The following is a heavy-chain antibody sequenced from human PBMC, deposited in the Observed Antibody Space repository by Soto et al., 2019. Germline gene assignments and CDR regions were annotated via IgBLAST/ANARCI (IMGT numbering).Heavy chain of an antibody. J-gene: IGHJ6*02. D-gene: IGHD3-3*01. CDR2: INHSGST. V-gene: IGHV4-34*01. CDR3: ARKLRITIFGVVKSLGIMDV. CDR1: GGSFSGYY. Sequence: PSETLSLTCAVYGGSFSGYYWSWIRQPPGKXLEWIGEINHSGSTNYNPSLKSRVTISVDTSKNQFSLKLSSVTAADTAVYYCARKLRITIFGVVKSLGIMDVWGQGTTVTVSS.